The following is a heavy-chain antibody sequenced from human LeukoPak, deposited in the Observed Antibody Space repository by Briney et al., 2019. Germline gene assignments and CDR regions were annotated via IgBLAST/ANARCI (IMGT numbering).Heavy chain of an antibody. J-gene: IGHJ4*02. V-gene: IGHV3-30*04. CDR1: GFTFSSYA. Sequence: GGSLRLSCAASGFTFSSYAMHWVRQAPGKGLAWVSFIRYDGSKKHYADSVRGRFTISRDNSENTLYLQMNNLRPEDSAIYYFAAQKREPDYLGQGTRVTVSS. CDR2: IRYDGSKK. CDR3: AAQKREPDY. D-gene: IGHD1-1*01.